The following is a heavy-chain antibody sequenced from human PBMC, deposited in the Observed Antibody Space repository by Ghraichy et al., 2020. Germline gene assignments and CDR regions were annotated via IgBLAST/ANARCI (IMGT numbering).Heavy chain of an antibody. CDR3: ARTTRRKRIAVAGRNLEGLYFDY. D-gene: IGHD6-19*01. V-gene: IGHV4-59*01. CDR1: GGSISSDC. Sequence: SQTLSLTCTVSGGSISSDCWSWIRQPPGKGLEWIAYVCNAGNTNYTPSLKSRVTISGDTSKNQFSLNLSSVTAADTAVFYCARTTRRKRIAVAGRNLEGLYFDYWGQGTLVTVSS. J-gene: IGHJ4*02. CDR2: VCNAGNT.